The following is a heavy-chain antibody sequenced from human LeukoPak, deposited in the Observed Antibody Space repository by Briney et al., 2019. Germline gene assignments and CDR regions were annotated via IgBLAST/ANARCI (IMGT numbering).Heavy chain of an antibody. D-gene: IGHD4-23*01. V-gene: IGHV3-23*01. Sequence: PGGSLRLSCAASGFTFSSYGMSWVRQAPGKGLEWVSAISGSGGSTYYADSVKGRFTISRHSSKKTLYLQMNSLRVEDTAVYYCASYGGYSDFDHWGQGTLVTVSS. CDR3: ASYGGYSDFDH. CDR1: GFTFSSYG. CDR2: ISGSGGST. J-gene: IGHJ4*02.